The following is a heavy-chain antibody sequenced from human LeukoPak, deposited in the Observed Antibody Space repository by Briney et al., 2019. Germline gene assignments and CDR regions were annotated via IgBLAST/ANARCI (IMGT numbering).Heavy chain of an antibody. CDR2: IYYSGST. Sequence: SETLSLTCTVSGGSISGSSYYWSWIRQPPGKGLEWIGYIYYSGSTNYNPSLKSRVTISVDTSKNQFSLKLSSVTAADTAVYYCAQSSSWYTYYFDYWGQGTLVTVSS. D-gene: IGHD6-13*01. V-gene: IGHV4-61*01. J-gene: IGHJ4*02. CDR1: GGSISGSSYY. CDR3: AQSSSWYTYYFDY.